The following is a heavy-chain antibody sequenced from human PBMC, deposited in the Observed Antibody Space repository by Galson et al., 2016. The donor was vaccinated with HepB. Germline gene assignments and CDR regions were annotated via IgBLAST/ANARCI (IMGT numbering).Heavy chain of an antibody. Sequence: SLRLSCAASGLTFSRFWMTWVRQAPGKGLEWVSAISKSGDYTYYADSVKGRFTISRDNSKNILYLQMKSLRPEDTAVYYCARDLGGYSGYGGNYFGMDVWGQGTTVTVS. CDR2: ISKSGDYT. CDR1: GLTFSRFW. J-gene: IGHJ6*02. D-gene: IGHD5-12*01. CDR3: ARDLGGYSGYGGNYFGMDV. V-gene: IGHV3-23*01.